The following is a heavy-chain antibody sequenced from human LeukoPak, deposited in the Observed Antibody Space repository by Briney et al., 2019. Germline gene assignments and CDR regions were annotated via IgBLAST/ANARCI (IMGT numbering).Heavy chain of an antibody. Sequence: PGRSLRLSCAASGFTFSSYAMHWVRQAPGKGLEWVAVISYDGSNKYYADSVKGRFTISRDNSKNTLDLQMNSLRAEDTAVYYCARPSTQQEVEFRFDSWGRGTLVTVSS. CDR1: GFTFSSYA. CDR2: ISYDGSNK. J-gene: IGHJ4*02. V-gene: IGHV3-30-3*01. D-gene: IGHD2-2*01. CDR3: ARPSTQQEVEFRFDS.